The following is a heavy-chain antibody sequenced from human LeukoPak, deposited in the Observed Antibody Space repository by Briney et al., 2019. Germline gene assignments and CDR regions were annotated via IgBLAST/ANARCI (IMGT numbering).Heavy chain of an antibody. J-gene: IGHJ4*02. Sequence: ASVKVSCKASGYTFTSYDINWVRQATGQGLEWMGWMSPNSGNTGYAQKFQGRVTMTRNTSISTAYMELSSLRSEDTAVYYCARGGYDILTGYFNNDPVDYWGQGTLVTVSS. CDR3: ARGGYDILTGYFNNDPVDY. D-gene: IGHD3-9*01. V-gene: IGHV1-8*01. CDR1: GYTFTSYD. CDR2: MSPNSGNT.